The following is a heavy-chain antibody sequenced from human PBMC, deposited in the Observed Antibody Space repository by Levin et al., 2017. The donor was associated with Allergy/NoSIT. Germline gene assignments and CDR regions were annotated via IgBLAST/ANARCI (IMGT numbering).Heavy chain of an antibody. V-gene: IGHV4-59*01. CDR1: GGSISSYY. Sequence: NSSETLSLTCTVSGGSISSYYWSWIRQPPGKGLEWIGYIYYSGSTNYNPSLKSRVTISVDTSKNQFSLKLSSVTAADTAVYYCARGGYSGYDEMGFDPWGQGTLVTVSS. CDR3: ARGGYSGYDEMGFDP. J-gene: IGHJ5*02. D-gene: IGHD5-12*01. CDR2: IYYSGST.